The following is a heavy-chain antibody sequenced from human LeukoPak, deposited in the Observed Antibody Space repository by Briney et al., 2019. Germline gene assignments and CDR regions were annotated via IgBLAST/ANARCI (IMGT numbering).Heavy chain of an antibody. Sequence: GGSLRLSCAASGFTFSNYWMSWVRQAPGKGLEWVANIEQDGSEKYYVDSVKGRFTISRENAKNSLYLQMNSLRAEDTAVYYCARIHNLGILAHFDYWGQGTLVTVSS. V-gene: IGHV3-7*02. D-gene: IGHD1-1*01. CDR1: GFTFSNYW. J-gene: IGHJ4*02. CDR3: ARIHNLGILAHFDY. CDR2: IEQDGSEK.